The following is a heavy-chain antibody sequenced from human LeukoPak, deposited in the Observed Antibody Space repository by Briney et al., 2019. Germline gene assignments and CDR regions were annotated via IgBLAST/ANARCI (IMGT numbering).Heavy chain of an antibody. V-gene: IGHV4-4*02. D-gene: IGHD3-10*01. CDR3: ARRVVGSYFMVRNF. CDR1: SGSISSSNW. J-gene: IGHJ4*02. Sequence: SGTLSLTCAVSSGSISSSNWWSWVRQPPGKGLEWIGEIYHSGSTNYNPSLKSRVTISVDKSKNQFSLKLSSVTAADTAVYYCARRVVGSYFMVRNFWGQGTLVTVSS. CDR2: IYHSGST.